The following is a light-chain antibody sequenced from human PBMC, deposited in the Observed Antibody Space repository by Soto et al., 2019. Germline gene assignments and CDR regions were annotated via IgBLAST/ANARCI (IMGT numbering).Light chain of an antibody. V-gene: IGKV3-20*01. CDR3: QQYVSPGT. Sequence: ETVLRQSSCTLSLSPAKRATLSCRASQSVSNNYLAWYQQKPGQAPRLLIYGASNRATGIPDRFSGSGSGTDFTLTISRLEPEDLAVYYCQQYVSPGTFGQGTKVDIK. J-gene: IGKJ1*01. CDR2: GAS. CDR1: QSVSNNY.